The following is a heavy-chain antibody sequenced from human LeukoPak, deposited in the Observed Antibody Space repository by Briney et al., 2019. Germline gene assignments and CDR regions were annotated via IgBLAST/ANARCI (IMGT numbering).Heavy chain of an antibody. D-gene: IGHD5-12*01. CDR1: GFTFSSYA. Sequence: GGSLRLSCAASGFTFSSYAMHWVRQAPGKGLEWVAVISYDGSNKYYAASVKGRFTISRDNSKNTLYLQMNSLRAEDTSVYYCTRAVVWGSYSGYESDFDYWGQGTLVTVSS. V-gene: IGHV3-30*04. CDR3: TRAVVWGSYSGYESDFDY. J-gene: IGHJ4*02. CDR2: ISYDGSNK.